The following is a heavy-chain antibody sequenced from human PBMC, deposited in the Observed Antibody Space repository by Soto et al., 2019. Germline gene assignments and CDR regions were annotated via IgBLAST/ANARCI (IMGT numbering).Heavy chain of an antibody. CDR3: ARKMATGGRAFDY. Sequence: GGSLRLSCAASGFTFSSYAMSWVRQAPGKGLEWVSASSGSGSTTYYADSVKGRFTISRDNPKNTLYLQMNSLRGEDTAIYYCARKMATGGRAFDYWGQGTLVTVSS. CDR1: GFTFSSYA. D-gene: IGHD2-15*01. CDR2: SSGSGSTT. V-gene: IGHV3-23*01. J-gene: IGHJ4*02.